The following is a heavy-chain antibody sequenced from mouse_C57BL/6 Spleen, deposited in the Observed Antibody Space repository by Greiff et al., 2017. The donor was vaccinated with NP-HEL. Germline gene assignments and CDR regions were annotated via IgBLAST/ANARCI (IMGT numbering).Heavy chain of an antibody. CDR3: ARTARIKY. CDR1: GYSITSGYG. Sequence: EVQLQESGPGLVKPSQSLSLTCTVTGYSITSGYGWNWIRQFPGNKLVWFGYISYCGSSNSNPSLNSRISITRDTSKNQFFLQLNSVTTEDTATYYCARTARIKYWGQGTTLTGSS. J-gene: IGHJ2*01. D-gene: IGHD1-2*01. CDR2: ISYCGSS. V-gene: IGHV3-2*02.